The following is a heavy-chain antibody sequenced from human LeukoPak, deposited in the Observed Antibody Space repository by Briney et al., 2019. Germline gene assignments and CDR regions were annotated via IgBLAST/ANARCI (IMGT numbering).Heavy chain of an antibody. J-gene: IGHJ4*02. V-gene: IGHV4-34*01. CDR2: INHSGTT. Sequence: KPSETLSLTCAVYDGSFSRYYWSWIRQPPGKGLEWIGEINHSGTTNYNPSLKSRVTIPVDTSKNQFSLKLSSVTAADTAVYYCARDNKRAGDYWGQGTLVTVSS. D-gene: IGHD1-1*01. CDR3: ARDNKRAGDY. CDR1: DGSFSRYY.